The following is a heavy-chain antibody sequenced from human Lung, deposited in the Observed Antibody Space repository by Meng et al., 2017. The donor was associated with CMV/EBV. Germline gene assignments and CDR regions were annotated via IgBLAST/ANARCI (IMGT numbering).Heavy chain of an antibody. CDR2: ISYDGSNK. Sequence: GESLKISCAASGFTFSSYAMHWVRQAPGKGLEWVAVISYDGSNKYYADSVKGRFTISRDNSKNTLYLQMNSLGAEDTAVYYCARGGYSSSSGAFDIWGQGTMVTVSS. CDR1: GFTFSSYA. J-gene: IGHJ3*02. D-gene: IGHD6-6*01. V-gene: IGHV3-30-3*01. CDR3: ARGGYSSSSGAFDI.